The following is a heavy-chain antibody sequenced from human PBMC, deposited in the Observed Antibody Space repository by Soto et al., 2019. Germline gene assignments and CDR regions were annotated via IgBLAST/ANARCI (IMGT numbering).Heavy chain of an antibody. V-gene: IGHV4-61*08. J-gene: IGHJ4*02. Sequence: PSETLSLTCSVSGGSVSDKAYYWSWIRQPPGKRLEWIGYVYYSGTTNYNPSLKSRVTISVDLSKNRFSLRLSSVTTADTALYYCARTTAVPNTLRSRYSFDYWGQGTLVTVSS. CDR3: ARTTAVPNTLRSRYSFDY. D-gene: IGHD4-17*01. CDR2: VYYSGTT. CDR1: GGSVSDKAYY.